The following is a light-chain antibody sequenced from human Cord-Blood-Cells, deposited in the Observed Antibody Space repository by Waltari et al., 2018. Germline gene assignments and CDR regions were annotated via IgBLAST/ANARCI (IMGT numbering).Light chain of an antibody. V-gene: IGLV8-61*01. J-gene: IGLJ3*02. CDR3: VLYMGSGISV. CDR2: STT. Sequence: QTVVTQEPSFSLSPGGTVTLTCGLSSGSVSTSYYPSWYQQTPGQAPRTLIYSTTTRSSGVPDRFSGSILENKAALTITGAQADDESDYYCVLYMGSGISVFGGGTKLTVL. CDR1: SGSVSTSYY.